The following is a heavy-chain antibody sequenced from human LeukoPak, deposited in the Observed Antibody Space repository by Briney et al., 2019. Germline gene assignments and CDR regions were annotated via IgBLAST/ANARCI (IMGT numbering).Heavy chain of an antibody. V-gene: IGHV4-59*12. Sequence: PSETLSLTCTVSGGSISSYYWSWLRQPPGKGLEGIGYIYYSGSTNYNPSLKSRVTISVDTSKNQFSLKLSSVTAADTAVYYCASLSTVTTSFDYWGQGTLVTVSS. CDR3: ASLSTVTTSFDY. CDR2: IYYSGST. D-gene: IGHD4-17*01. J-gene: IGHJ4*02. CDR1: GGSISSYY.